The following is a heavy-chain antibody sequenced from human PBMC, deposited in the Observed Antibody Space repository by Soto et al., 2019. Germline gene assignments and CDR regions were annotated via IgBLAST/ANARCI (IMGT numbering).Heavy chain of an antibody. CDR3: AGVRGYCSGGSCYGYYFDY. D-gene: IGHD2-15*01. J-gene: IGHJ4*02. CDR2: ITSSGSDT. V-gene: IGHV3-11*06. Sequence: GGSLRLSCAASGLAFSGYYMGWIRQAPGKGLEWVSYITSSGSDTFYGDSVKGRFTISRDNAKNSLFLQMNSLRAEDTAVYYCAGVRGYCSGGSCYGYYFDYWGQGTLVTVSS. CDR1: GLAFSGYY.